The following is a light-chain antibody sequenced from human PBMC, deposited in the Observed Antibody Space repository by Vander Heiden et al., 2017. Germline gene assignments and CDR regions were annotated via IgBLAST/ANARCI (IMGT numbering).Light chain of an antibody. CDR3: QQYYSYPPLT. CDR2: AAS. J-gene: IGKJ4*01. V-gene: IGKV1-8*01. CDR1: QGISSY. Sequence: AIRIPQSPSSLSASTGDRVTITCRASQGISSYLAWYQQKPGKAPKLLIYAASTLQSGVPSRFSGSGSGTDFTLTISCLQSEDFATYYCQQYYSYPPLTFGGGTKVEIK.